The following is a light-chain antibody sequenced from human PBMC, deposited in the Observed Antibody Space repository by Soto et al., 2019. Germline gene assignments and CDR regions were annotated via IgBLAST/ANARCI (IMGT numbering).Light chain of an antibody. CDR1: SSNIGSNA. V-gene: IGLV1-44*01. CDR2: SNN. Sequence: QSVLTQPPSASGTPGQRVTISCSGSSSNIGSNAVSWYQQLPGTAPKVLIYSNNQRPSGVPDRFSGSKLGTSASLAISGLQSEDDADYYCATWDDSLNGWVFGGGTKLTVL. CDR3: ATWDDSLNGWV. J-gene: IGLJ3*02.